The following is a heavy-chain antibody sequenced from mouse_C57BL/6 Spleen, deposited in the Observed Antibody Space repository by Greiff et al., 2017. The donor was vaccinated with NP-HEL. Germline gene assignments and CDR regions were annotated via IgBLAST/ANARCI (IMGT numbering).Heavy chain of an antibody. CDR2: ISSGGSYT. D-gene: IGHD1-1*01. CDR1: GFTFSSYG. V-gene: IGHV5-6*02. Sequence: DVMLVESGGDLVKPGGSLKLSCAASGFTFSSYGMSWVRQTPDKRLEWVATISSGGSYTYYPDSVKGRFTISRDNAKNTLYLQMSSLKSEDTAMYYCANYGSSYWYFDVWGTGTTVTVSS. J-gene: IGHJ1*03. CDR3: ANYGSSYWYFDV.